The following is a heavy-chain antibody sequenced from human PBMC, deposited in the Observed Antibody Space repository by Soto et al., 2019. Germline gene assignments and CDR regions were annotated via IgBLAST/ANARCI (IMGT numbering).Heavy chain of an antibody. CDR3: AKRRGEGYFDY. CDR2: ISGSGGST. V-gene: IGHV3-23*01. CDR1: GFTFISYA. D-gene: IGHD3-16*01. J-gene: IGHJ4*02. Sequence: GGSLRVSCAASGFTFISYAMSWVRQAPGKGLEWVSAISGSGGSTYYADSVKGRFTISRDNSKNTLYLQMNSLRAEDTAVYYCAKRRGEGYFDYWGQGTLVTVSS.